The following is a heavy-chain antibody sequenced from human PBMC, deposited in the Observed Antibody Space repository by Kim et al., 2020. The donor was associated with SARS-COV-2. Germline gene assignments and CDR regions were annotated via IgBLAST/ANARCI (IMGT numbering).Heavy chain of an antibody. CDR1: GFTFSSYA. J-gene: IGHJ4*02. Sequence: GGSLRLSCAASGFTFSSYAMSWVRQAPGKGLEWVAVVSGSGSSTYYADSVKGRFTISRDNSKNTLFLQMNTLRVEDTAVSYCAKAAGEGDSPDYWGQGT. CDR2: VSGSGSST. V-gene: IGHV3-23*01. D-gene: IGHD3-10*01. CDR3: AKAAGEGDSPDY.